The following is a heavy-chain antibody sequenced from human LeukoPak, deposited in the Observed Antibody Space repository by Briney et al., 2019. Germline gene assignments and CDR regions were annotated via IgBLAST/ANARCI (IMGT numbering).Heavy chain of an antibody. D-gene: IGHD6-13*01. J-gene: IGHJ4*02. CDR3: ARTLGGSRRYKFDY. CDR1: RGSISSYY. V-gene: IGHV4-59*01. CDR2: IYYSGST. Sequence: PSETLSLTCTVSRGSISSYYGSWIPQPPGKGLEWIGYIYYSGSTNYNPSLKRRVTISVDTSKNQFSLKLSSVTAADTAVYSCARTLGGSRRYKFDYWGEGTLVTVSS.